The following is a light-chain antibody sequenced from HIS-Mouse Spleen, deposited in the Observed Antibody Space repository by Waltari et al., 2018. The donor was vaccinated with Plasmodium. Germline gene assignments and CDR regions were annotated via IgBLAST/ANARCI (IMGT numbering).Light chain of an antibody. CDR2: AAS. J-gene: IGKJ3*01. Sequence: AIRMTQSPSSFSASTGDRVTITCRASQGISSYLAWYQQKTGKAPKLLIYAASTLQSCVPSWFCVSGSVTDFTLTISCLQSEDFASYYCQQYYSYPFTFGPWTKFDI. CDR3: QQYYSYPFT. CDR1: QGISSY. V-gene: IGKV1-8*01.